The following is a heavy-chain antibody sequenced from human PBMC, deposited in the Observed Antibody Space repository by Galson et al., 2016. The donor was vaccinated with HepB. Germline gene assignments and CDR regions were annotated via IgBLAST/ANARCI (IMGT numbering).Heavy chain of an antibody. CDR3: ARGAHSYCTRTSCPSDYFYYMDV. CDR1: GYTFINYA. D-gene: IGHD2-2*01. Sequence: SVKVSCKASGYPSSGYTFINYAISWVRQASGQGLEWMGWINPYNGNTNYAQKVQGRVTMTQDTSTNTAYMELRSPRSDDTAVYFCARGAHSYCTRTSCPSDYFYYMDVWGNGTTVTVSS. J-gene: IGHJ6*03. CDR2: INPYNGNT. V-gene: IGHV1-18*04.